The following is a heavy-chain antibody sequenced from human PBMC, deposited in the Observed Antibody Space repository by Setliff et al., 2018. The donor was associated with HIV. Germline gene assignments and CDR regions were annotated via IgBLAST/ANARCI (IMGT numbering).Heavy chain of an antibody. Sequence: SETLSLTCAVYGGSFSNFYWTWIRQPPRKGLEWIGEISHSGGANYNPSLQSRVAISLDTSKSQFSLKLVSVTVADTAVYYCARGQEAFPAPHYMDVWGKGTTVTVSS. CDR3: ARGQEAFPAPHYMDV. J-gene: IGHJ6*04. CDR2: ISHSGGA. V-gene: IGHV4-34*01. CDR1: GGSFSNFY.